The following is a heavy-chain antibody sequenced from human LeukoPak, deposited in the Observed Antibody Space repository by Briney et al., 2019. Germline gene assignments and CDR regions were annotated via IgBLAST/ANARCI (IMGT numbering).Heavy chain of an antibody. D-gene: IGHD3-10*01. V-gene: IGHV3-48*03. CDR2: ISGSGSSV. Sequence: GGSLRLSCAASGFTFSTYEMNWVRQAPGEGLEWISYISGSGSSVKYADSVKGRLTISRDNAKNSLYLQMNSLRAEDTAIYYCASPRMIRGTITTPFDYWGQGILVTVSS. J-gene: IGHJ4*02. CDR1: GFTFSTYE. CDR3: ASPRMIRGTITTPFDY.